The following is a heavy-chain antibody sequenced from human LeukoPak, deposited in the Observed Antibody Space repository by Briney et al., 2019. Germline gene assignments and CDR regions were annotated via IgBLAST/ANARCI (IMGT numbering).Heavy chain of an antibody. Sequence: ASVKVSCKASGYTFTSYDLNWVRQATGQGLEWMGWMNPSSGNTGYAQKFRGRVTITADKSTRTAYMELSSLRSEDTAVYYCARDNDSRDPPHFDYWGQGTLVTVSS. J-gene: IGHJ4*02. CDR1: GYTFTSYD. D-gene: IGHD3-16*01. V-gene: IGHV1-8*01. CDR3: ARDNDSRDPPHFDY. CDR2: MNPSSGNT.